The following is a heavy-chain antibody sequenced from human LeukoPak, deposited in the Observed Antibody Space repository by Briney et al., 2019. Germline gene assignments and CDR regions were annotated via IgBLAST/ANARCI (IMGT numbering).Heavy chain of an antibody. CDR2: ITGSSKSI. V-gene: IGHV3-21*01. Sequence: GGSLRLSCATSGFTFSNHDMNWVRQAPGKGLEWVSSITGSSKSIDFADSVKGRFAISRDNAKNSLFLQMDSLRAEDTAVYYCARLREIPVFGVVTKSTSYFDYWGQGTLVTVSS. J-gene: IGHJ4*02. CDR1: GFTFSNHD. CDR3: ARLREIPVFGVVTKSTSYFDY. D-gene: IGHD3-3*01.